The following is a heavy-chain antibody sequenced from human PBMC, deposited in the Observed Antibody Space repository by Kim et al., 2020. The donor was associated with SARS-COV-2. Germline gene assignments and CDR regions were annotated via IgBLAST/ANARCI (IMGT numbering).Heavy chain of an antibody. CDR2: INPSGGST. Sequence: ASVKVSCKASGYTFTSYYMHWVRQAPGQGLEWMGIINPSGGSTSYAQKFQGRVTMTRDTSTSTVYMELSSLRSEDTAVYYCSRDLLERPYNWNYGLPETTTTPGGMDVWGQGTTVTVSS. J-gene: IGHJ6*02. CDR1: GYTFTSYY. V-gene: IGHV1-46*01. D-gene: IGHD1-7*01. CDR3: SRDLLERPYNWNYGLPETTTTPGGMDV.